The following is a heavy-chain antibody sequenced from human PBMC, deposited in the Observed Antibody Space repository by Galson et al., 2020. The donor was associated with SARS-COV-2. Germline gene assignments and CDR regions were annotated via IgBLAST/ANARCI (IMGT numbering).Heavy chain of an antibody. CDR1: GFTFSSYW. D-gene: IGHD2-21*01. Sequence: GGSLRLSCAASGFTFSSYWMSWVRQAPGKGLEWVANIKQDGSEKYYVDSVKGRFTISRDNAKNSLYLQMNSLRAEDTAVYYCARGGGIVVVIAIPLDDAFDIWGQGTMVTVSS. CDR2: IKQDGSEK. V-gene: IGHV3-7*03. CDR3: ARGGGIVVVIAIPLDDAFDI. J-gene: IGHJ3*02.